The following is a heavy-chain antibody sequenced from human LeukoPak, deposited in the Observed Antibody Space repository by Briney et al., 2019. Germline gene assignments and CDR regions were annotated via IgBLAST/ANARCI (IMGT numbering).Heavy chain of an antibody. CDR2: INPDTGDK. CDR1: GYTFTNYH. Sequence: ASVKVSCKASGYTFTNYHINWVRQASGQGLEWMTWINPDTGDKGYALKFQDRVTITTDTSISTAYIELSSLSSEDTAVYFCARTPSMTASGYDYWGQGTLVTVSS. D-gene: IGHD2-21*02. J-gene: IGHJ4*02. CDR3: ARTPSMTASGYDY. V-gene: IGHV1-8*03.